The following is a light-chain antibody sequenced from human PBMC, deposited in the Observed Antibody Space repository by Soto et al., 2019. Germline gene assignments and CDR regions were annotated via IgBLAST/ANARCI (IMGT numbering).Light chain of an antibody. CDR3: QQCYNWPLT. CDR2: GAS. J-gene: IGKJ4*01. Sequence: EIVMTQSPATLSVSPGERATLSCRASQSVSSNLAWYQQKPGQAPRLLIYGASTRATGIPARFSGSGSGTEFTLTISSLQSGDFAVYYCQQCYNWPLTFGGGTKVEIK. V-gene: IGKV3-15*01. CDR1: QSVSSN.